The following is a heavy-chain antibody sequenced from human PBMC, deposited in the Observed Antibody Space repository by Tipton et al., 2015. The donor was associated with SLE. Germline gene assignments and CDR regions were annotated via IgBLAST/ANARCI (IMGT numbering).Heavy chain of an antibody. CDR1: GGSLSSYY. J-gene: IGHJ6*02. CDR3: ARHKPSTSFSFYGMDV. Sequence: TLSLTCTVSGGSLSSYYWSWIRQSPEKGLEWIGYLSYSGSTNYNPSLESRVTISLGTSMKQFSLQLSSLTAADTAVYYCARHKPSTSFSFYGMDVWGHGTTVTVSS. V-gene: IGHV4-59*08. CDR2: LSYSGST. D-gene: IGHD1/OR15-1a*01.